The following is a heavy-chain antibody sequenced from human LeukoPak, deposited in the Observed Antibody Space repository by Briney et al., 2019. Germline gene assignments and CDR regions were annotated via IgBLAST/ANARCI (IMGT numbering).Heavy chain of an antibody. CDR1: GFTFSSYS. CDR2: ISSSSYI. Sequence: GGSLRLSCAASGFTFSSYSMNWVRQAPGKGLEWVSSISSSSYIYYADSVKGRFTISRDNAKNSLYLQMNSLRAEDTAVYYRARDSGRDGYNYDDAFDIWGQGTMVTVSS. CDR3: ARDSGRDGYNYDDAFDI. D-gene: IGHD5-24*01. J-gene: IGHJ3*02. V-gene: IGHV3-21*01.